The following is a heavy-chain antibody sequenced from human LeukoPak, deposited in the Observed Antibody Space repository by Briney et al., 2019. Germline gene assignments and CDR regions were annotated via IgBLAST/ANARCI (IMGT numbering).Heavy chain of an antibody. CDR1: GYSISSGYY. CDR2: IYHSGST. V-gene: IGHV4-38-2*01. CDR3: ARQPLYSNHVLGFDY. D-gene: IGHD4-11*01. Sequence: SETLSLTCAVSGYSISSGYYWGWIRQPPGKGLEWIGSIYHSGSTYYNPSLKSRVTISVDTSKNQFSLKLSSVTAADTAVYYCARQPLYSNHVLGFDYWGQGTLVTVSS. J-gene: IGHJ4*02.